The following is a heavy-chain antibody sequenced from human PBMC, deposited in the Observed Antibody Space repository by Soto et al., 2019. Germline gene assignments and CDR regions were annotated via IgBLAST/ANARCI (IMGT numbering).Heavy chain of an antibody. CDR2: VSSDGRDK. V-gene: IGHV3-7*01. Sequence: EVQLEESGGGLVQPGGSLRLSCAASGFSFSSYWMSCVRQAPGKGPEWVAIVSSDGRDKTYADSVKGRFTISRDNDENTLVLEMNSVSADDTCVYSCSSDDRYIGHLDYWGRGALVTVSS. CDR3: SSDDRYIGHLDY. J-gene: IGHJ4*02. CDR1: GFSFSSYW. D-gene: IGHD3-16*02.